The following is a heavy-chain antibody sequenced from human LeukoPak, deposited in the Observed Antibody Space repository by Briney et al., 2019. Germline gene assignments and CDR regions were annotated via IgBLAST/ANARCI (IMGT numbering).Heavy chain of an antibody. J-gene: IGHJ4*02. D-gene: IGHD1-26*01. CDR3: AKDISRWGSTTLFDY. V-gene: IGHV3-9*01. CDR1: GFTFDDYA. CDR2: ISWNSGSI. Sequence: PGGSLRLSCAASGFTFDDYAMHWVRQAPGKGLEWVSGISWNSGSIGYADSVKGRFTVSRDNAKNSLYLQMNSLRAEDTALYYCAKDISRWGSTTLFDYWGQGTLVTVSS.